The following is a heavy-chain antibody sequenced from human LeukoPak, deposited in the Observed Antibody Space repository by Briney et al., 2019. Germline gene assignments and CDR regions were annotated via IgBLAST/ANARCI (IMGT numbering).Heavy chain of an antibody. CDR3: ARGKSPPVWAPSDY. Sequence: GASVKVSCKASGYTFTSYGISWVRQAPGQGLEWMGWISAYNGNTNYAQKPQGRVTMTTDTSTSTAYMELRSLRSDDTAVYYCARGKSPPVWAPSDYWGQGTLVTVSS. CDR1: GYTFTSYG. J-gene: IGHJ4*02. D-gene: IGHD1-26*01. CDR2: ISAYNGNT. V-gene: IGHV1-18*01.